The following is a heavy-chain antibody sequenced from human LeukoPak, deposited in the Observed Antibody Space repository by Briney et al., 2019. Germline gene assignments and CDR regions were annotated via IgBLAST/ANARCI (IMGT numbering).Heavy chain of an antibody. J-gene: IGHJ4*01. CDR3: AKGIYSSGWSYFDY. CDR2: LSGSGITT. CDR1: GFTFSNSA. Sequence: GGSLRLSCAASGFTFSNSAMSWVRQAPGKRLVWVSTLSGSGITTYYADSVKGRFTISRDNSKNTLYLQMNSLRAEDTAVYYCAKGIYSSGWSYFDYWGHGTLVTVSS. V-gene: IGHV3-23*01. D-gene: IGHD6-19*01.